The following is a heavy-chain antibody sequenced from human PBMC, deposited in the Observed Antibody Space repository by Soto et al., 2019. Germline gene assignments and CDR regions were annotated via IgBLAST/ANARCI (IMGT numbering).Heavy chain of an antibody. Sequence: SETLSLTCTVSGGSISSSSYYWGWIRQPPGKGLEWIGSIYYSGSTYYNPSLKSRVTISVDTSKNQFSLKLSSVTAADTAVYYCARHFSARPSYWGQGTLVTVSS. CDR3: ARHFSARPSY. D-gene: IGHD6-6*01. J-gene: IGHJ4*02. CDR2: IYYSGST. CDR1: GGSISSSSYY. V-gene: IGHV4-39*01.